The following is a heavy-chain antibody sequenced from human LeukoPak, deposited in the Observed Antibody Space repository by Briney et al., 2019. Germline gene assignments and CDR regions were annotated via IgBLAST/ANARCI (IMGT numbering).Heavy chain of an antibody. Sequence: SETLSLTCTVSGGSMTNSTYYWGWIRQPPGKGLEWIGSIYHSGSTYYNPSLKSRVTISVDTSKNQFSLKLSSVTAADTAIYYCARDGTVSTNFDYWGQGTLVTVSS. J-gene: IGHJ4*02. CDR1: GGSMTNSTYY. D-gene: IGHD1-1*01. V-gene: IGHV4-39*07. CDR3: ARDGTVSTNFDY. CDR2: IYHSGST.